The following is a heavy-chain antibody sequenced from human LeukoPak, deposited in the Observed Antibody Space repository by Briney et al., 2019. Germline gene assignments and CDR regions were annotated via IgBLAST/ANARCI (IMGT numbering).Heavy chain of an antibody. CDR1: GGSISSYY. D-gene: IGHD3-16*02. V-gene: IGHV4-59*12. J-gene: IGHJ3*02. Sequence: SETLSLTCTVSGGSISSYYWGWIRQPPGKGLEWIGYIYYSGSTNYNPSLKSRVTISVDTSKNQFSLKLSSVTAADTAVYYCAREFRRLSYAFDIWGQGTMVTVSS. CDR2: IYYSGST. CDR3: AREFRRLSYAFDI.